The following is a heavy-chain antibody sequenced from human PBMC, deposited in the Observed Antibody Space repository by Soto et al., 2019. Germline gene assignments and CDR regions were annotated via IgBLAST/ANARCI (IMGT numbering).Heavy chain of an antibody. CDR3: ARLFGNYYYGMDV. V-gene: IGHV1-18*04. CDR1: GYTFTSYG. J-gene: IGHJ6*02. CDR2: ISAYNGNT. Sequence: ASVKVSCKASGYTFTSYGISWVRQAPGQGLEWMGWISAYNGNTNYAQKLQGRVTMTTDTSTSTAYMELRRLRSDDTAVYYCARLFGNYYYGMDVWGQGTTVTVSS. D-gene: IGHD3-10*01.